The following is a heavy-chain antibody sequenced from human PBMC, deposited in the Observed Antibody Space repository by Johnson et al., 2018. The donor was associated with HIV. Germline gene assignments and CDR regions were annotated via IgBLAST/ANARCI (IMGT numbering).Heavy chain of an antibody. V-gene: IGHV3-23*04. CDR3: AKEGSTVI. Sequence: VQLVESGGGLVQSGGSLRLSCAASGCTVSSNYMNWVRQAPGKGLEWVSAISGGGGSTYHADSVKGRFTISRDNSKNTLYLQMNSLGAEDTAVYYCAKEGSTVIWGQGTMVTVSS. CDR1: GCTVSSNY. J-gene: IGHJ3*01. D-gene: IGHD4-11*01. CDR2: ISGGGGST.